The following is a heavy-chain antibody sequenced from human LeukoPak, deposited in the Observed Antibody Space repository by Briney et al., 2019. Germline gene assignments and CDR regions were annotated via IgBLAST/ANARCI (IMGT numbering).Heavy chain of an antibody. CDR3: AGRYCSGGRCYRALADY. CDR2: INHSGST. Sequence: SETLSLTCAVYGGSFSGYYWSWIRQPPGKGLEWIWEINHSGSTNYNPSLKSRVTISVDTSKNQFSLRLTSLTAADTAVYYCAGRYCSGGRCYRALADYWGQGTLVTVSS. D-gene: IGHD2-15*01. CDR1: GGSFSGYY. V-gene: IGHV4-34*01. J-gene: IGHJ4*02.